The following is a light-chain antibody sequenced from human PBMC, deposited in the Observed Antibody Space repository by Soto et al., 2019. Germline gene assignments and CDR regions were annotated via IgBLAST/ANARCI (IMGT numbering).Light chain of an antibody. V-gene: IGKV1-27*01. J-gene: IGKJ5*01. Sequence: DIQMTQSPSSLSASVGDRVTITCRASQGISNYLAWYQQKPGKAPKPLIFASSTLQSGVPSRFSGSGSGTDFTLTITSLQPEDVATYYCRKYNSAPLTFGQGTRLDIK. CDR2: ASS. CDR1: QGISNY. CDR3: RKYNSAPLT.